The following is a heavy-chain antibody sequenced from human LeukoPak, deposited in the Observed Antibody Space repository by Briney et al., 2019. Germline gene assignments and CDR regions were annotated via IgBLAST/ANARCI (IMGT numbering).Heavy chain of an antibody. CDR1: GGSISSGASD. Sequence: TLSLTCTVSGGSISSGASDWGWIRQHPKRGLEWVGYINHSGSTYYNPSLGSRVTMSVDTSKNQFSLKLSSVTAADSAVYYCARAARQGFTMIVVPFFYFDLWGHGTLVTVSS. V-gene: IGHV4-31*03. CDR2: INHSGST. J-gene: IGHJ2*01. CDR3: ARAARQGFTMIVVPFFYFDL. D-gene: IGHD3-22*01.